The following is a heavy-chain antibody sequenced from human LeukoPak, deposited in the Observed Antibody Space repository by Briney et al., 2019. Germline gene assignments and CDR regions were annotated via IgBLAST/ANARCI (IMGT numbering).Heavy chain of an antibody. CDR3: AREGTARDAFDI. CDR1: GFTFRSFV. Sequence: GGSLRLSCAASGFTFRSFVMHWVRQAPGKGLEWVAAISYEDGSNKYYADSVKGRFTISRDNSKNTLYLQMTSLRGEDTAMYYCAREGTARDAFDIWGQGTMVTVSS. V-gene: IGHV3-30*04. J-gene: IGHJ3*02. D-gene: IGHD2-21*02. CDR2: ISYEDGSNK.